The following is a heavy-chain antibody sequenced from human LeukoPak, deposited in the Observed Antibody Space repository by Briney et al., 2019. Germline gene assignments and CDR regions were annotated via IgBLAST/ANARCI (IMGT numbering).Heavy chain of an antibody. CDR3: GRGGCLDV. Sequence: GGSLRLSCAASGFTFSSYWMNWARQAPGKGLEWVASINHNGNVNYYVDSVKGRFTISRDNAKNSLYLQMSNLRAEDTAVYFCGRGGCLDVWGQGGKGTV. CDR1: GFTFSSYW. D-gene: IGHD3-16*01. V-gene: IGHV3-7*03. J-gene: IGHJ6*02. CDR2: INHNGNVN.